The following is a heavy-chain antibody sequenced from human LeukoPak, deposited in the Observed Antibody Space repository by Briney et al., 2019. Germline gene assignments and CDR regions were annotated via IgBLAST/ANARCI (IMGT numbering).Heavy chain of an antibody. Sequence: SETLSLTCAVSGYSITSSNWWGWIRQPPGKGLEWIGYTYYSGSTYYNPSLKSRVTMSVDTSKNQFSLKLSSVTAADTAVYYCAREGAYCGGDCAVTPVDYWGQGTLVTVSS. D-gene: IGHD2-21*01. CDR2: TYYSGST. CDR3: AREGAYCGGDCAVTPVDY. V-gene: IGHV4-28*03. CDR1: GYSITSSNW. J-gene: IGHJ4*02.